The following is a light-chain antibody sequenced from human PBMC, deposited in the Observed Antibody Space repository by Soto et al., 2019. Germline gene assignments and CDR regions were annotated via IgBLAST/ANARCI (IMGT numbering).Light chain of an antibody. V-gene: IGKV3-15*01. Sequence: EIVMTQSPATLSVSPGERATLSCRASQSVSSNLAWYQQKPGQAPRLLVYGASTRATGIPARFSGSGSGTEFTLTISSLQSEDFAVYYCPQSNNCPPLTFGQGTKVDIK. CDR1: QSVSSN. J-gene: IGKJ1*01. CDR2: GAS. CDR3: PQSNNCPPLT.